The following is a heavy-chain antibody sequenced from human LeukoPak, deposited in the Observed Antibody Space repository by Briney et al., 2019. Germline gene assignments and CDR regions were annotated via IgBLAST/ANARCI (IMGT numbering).Heavy chain of an antibody. V-gene: IGHV3-23*01. J-gene: IGHJ3*02. CDR2: ISGSGGST. CDR3: AKALTSGWYLDAFNI. CDR1: GFTFSSYA. D-gene: IGHD6-19*01. Sequence: GGSLRLSCAASGFTFSSYAMSWVRQAPGKGLEWVSAISGSGGSTYYADSVKGRFTISRDNSKNTLFLEMNSLRAEDTAVYYCAKALTSGWYLDAFNIWGQGTMVTVSS.